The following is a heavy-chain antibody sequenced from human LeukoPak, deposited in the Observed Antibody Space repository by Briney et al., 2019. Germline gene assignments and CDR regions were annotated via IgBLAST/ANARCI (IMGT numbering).Heavy chain of an antibody. CDR3: ARGGRKGAFDY. Sequence: ASVKVSCKASGYTFISYDINWVRQAPGQGLEWMGWMNPNSGNTGYSQKFQGRVTITRNTSISTAYMELSRLRSDDTAVYYCARGGRKGAFDYWGQGTLVTVSS. D-gene: IGHD1-26*01. V-gene: IGHV1-8*03. CDR1: GYTFISYD. CDR2: MNPNSGNT. J-gene: IGHJ4*02.